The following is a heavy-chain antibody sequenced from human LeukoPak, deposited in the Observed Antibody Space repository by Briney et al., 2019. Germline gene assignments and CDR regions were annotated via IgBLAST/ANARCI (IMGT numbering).Heavy chain of an antibody. Sequence: PGGSLRLSCAASGFTFSAYYMNWIRQAPGKGLEWVSYISSASTYTNYADSVKGRFTISRDDAKNSLYLQMNSLRADDTAVYYRARDRSGGYFDYWGQGTLVTVSS. D-gene: IGHD3-10*01. J-gene: IGHJ4*02. V-gene: IGHV3-11*06. CDR3: ARDRSGGYFDY. CDR2: ISSASTYT. CDR1: GFTFSAYY.